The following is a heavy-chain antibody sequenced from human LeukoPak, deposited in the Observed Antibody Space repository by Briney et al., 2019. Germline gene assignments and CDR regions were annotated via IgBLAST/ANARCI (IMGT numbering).Heavy chain of an antibody. V-gene: IGHV4-30-2*01. D-gene: IGHD4-17*01. CDR2: IYHSGST. Sequence: SQTLSLTCAVSGGSISSCGYSWSWIRQPPGKGLEWIGYIYHSGSTYYNPSLKSRVTISVDRSKNQFSLKLSSVTAADTAVYYCARARVTTSSRYFDLWGRGTLVTVSS. J-gene: IGHJ2*01. CDR3: ARARVTTSSRYFDL. CDR1: GGSISSCGYS.